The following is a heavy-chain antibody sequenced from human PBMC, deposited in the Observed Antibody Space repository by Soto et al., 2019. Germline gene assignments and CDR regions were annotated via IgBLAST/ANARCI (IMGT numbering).Heavy chain of an antibody. Sequence: QGQLVQSGADVKKPGASVKVSCKASGYTFTSYGISLVRQSPGQGLEWMGWISAYNGNTNYAQTLQGRDTMTTNTPTNTAYMELRSLRSDDTAVYYCERETMGAMTDCDFWSGYSRPYGIDVWGQGTTVNVSS. J-gene: IGHJ6*02. CDR2: ISAYNGNT. CDR1: GYTFTSYG. D-gene: IGHD3-3*01. CDR3: ERETMGAMTDCDFWSGYSRPYGIDV. V-gene: IGHV1-18*04.